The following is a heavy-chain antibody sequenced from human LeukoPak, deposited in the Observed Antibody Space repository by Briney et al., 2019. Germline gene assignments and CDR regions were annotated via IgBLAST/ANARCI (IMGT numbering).Heavy chain of an antibody. CDR2: INQSGST. CDR3: ARGKEYCGGDCFSSWYFDL. Sequence: SETLSLTCAVYGGPFSVYYWSWIRQSPGKGLEWIGEINQSGSTTYKPSLKGRVTISVDTSKTQCSLKLSSVPAADTAVYYCARGKEYCGGDCFSSWYFDLWGRGTLVTVSS. D-gene: IGHD2-21*02. CDR1: GGPFSVYY. V-gene: IGHV4-34*01. J-gene: IGHJ2*01.